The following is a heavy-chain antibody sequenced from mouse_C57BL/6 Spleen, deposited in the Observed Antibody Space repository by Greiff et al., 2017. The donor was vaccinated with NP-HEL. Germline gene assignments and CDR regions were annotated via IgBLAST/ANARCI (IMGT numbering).Heavy chain of an antibody. Sequence: QVQLQQPGAELVRPGSSVKLSCKASGYTFTSYWMHWVKQRPIQGLEWIGNIDPSDSETHYNQKFKDKATLTVDKSSSTAYMQLSSLTSEDSAVYYCARPLDSSGGFDYWGKGTTLTVSS. V-gene: IGHV1-52*01. CDR3: ARPLDSSGGFDY. J-gene: IGHJ2*01. CDR1: GYTFTSYW. CDR2: IDPSDSET. D-gene: IGHD3-2*02.